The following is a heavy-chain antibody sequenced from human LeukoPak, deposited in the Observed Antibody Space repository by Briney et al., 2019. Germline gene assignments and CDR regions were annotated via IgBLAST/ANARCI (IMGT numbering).Heavy chain of an antibody. CDR1: GFTFSSYE. Sequence: GGSLRLSCAASGFTFSSYEMNWVRQAPGKGLGWVSYISSSGSTIYYADSVKGRFTISRDNAKNSLYLQMNSLRAEDTAVYYCARGDLLWFGELLYFDYWGQGTLVTVSS. J-gene: IGHJ4*02. CDR3: ARGDLLWFGELLYFDY. D-gene: IGHD3-10*01. CDR2: ISSSGSTI. V-gene: IGHV3-48*03.